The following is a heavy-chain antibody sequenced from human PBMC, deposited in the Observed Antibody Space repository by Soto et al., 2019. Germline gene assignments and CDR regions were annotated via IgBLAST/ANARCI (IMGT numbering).Heavy chain of an antibody. CDR1: GFTFSTSI. D-gene: IGHD5-12*01. J-gene: IGHJ4*02. CDR3: TTALGRVHTTT. Sequence: EEQLVESGGGLVKPGWSLRLSCAASGFTFSTSIMNWVRQAPGTGLEWVSSITSSSSHMFYADSVKGRFTISRDNARNLLYLQMNSLRAEETAIYYCTTALGRVHTTTWGQGTLVPVSS. CDR2: ITSSSSHM. V-gene: IGHV3-21*06.